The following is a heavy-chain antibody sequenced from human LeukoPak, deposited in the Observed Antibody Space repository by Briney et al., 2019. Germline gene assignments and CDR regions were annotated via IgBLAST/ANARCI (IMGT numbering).Heavy chain of an antibody. Sequence: GGSLRLSCAASGVTFSSYAMSWVRQTPGEGLEWVSAVSGSGGSTYYADSVKGRFTISRDNSKNTLFLQMNSLRVEDTAPYYCEKSVAIYFYYGLDVWGQGTTVTVSS. CDR2: VSGSGGST. D-gene: IGHD3-3*01. V-gene: IGHV3-23*01. CDR1: GVTFSSYA. J-gene: IGHJ6*02. CDR3: EKSVAIYFYYGLDV.